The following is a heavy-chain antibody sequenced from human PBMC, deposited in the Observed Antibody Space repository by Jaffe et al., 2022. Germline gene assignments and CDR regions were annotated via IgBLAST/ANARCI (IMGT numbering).Heavy chain of an antibody. Sequence: EVQLVESGGGLVQPGRSLRLSCAASGFTFDDYAMHWVRQAPGKGLEWVSGISWNSGSIGYADSVKGRFTISRDNAKNSLYLQMNSLRAEDTALYYCAKVVAGTGLGYYFDYWGQGTLVTVSS. J-gene: IGHJ4*02. CDR3: AKVVAGTGLGYYFDY. CDR2: ISWNSGSI. CDR1: GFTFDDYA. V-gene: IGHV3-9*01. D-gene: IGHD6-19*01.